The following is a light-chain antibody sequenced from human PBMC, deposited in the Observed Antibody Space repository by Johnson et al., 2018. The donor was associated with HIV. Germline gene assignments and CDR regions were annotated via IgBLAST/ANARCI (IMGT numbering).Light chain of an antibody. V-gene: IGLV1-51*02. CDR1: SSNIGNNY. J-gene: IGLJ1*01. Sequence: QSVLTQPPSVSAAPGQKVTISCSGSSSNIGNNYVSWYQQLPGTAPKLLIYENNKRPSGIPDRLSGSKSGTSATLGITGLQTGDEADYYCGTWDSSLSAYVFCTGTKVTVL. CDR2: ENN. CDR3: GTWDSSLSAYV.